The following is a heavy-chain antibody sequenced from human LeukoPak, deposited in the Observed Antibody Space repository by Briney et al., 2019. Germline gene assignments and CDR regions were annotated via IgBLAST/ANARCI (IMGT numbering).Heavy chain of an antibody. V-gene: IGHV4-34*01. D-gene: IGHD1-1*01. J-gene: IGHJ4*02. CDR2: INHSGST. Sequence: PSETLSLTCAVYGGSFSGYYWSWIRQPPGKGLEWIGEINHSGSTNYSPSLKSRVTISVDTSKNQFSLKLSSVTAADTAVYYCARGGGTGTTDFDYWGQGTLVTVSS. CDR3: ARGGGTGTTDFDY. CDR1: GGSFSGYY.